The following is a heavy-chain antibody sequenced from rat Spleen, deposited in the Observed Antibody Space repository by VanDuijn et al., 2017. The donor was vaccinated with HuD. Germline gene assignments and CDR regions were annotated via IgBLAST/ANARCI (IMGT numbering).Heavy chain of an antibody. J-gene: IGHJ4*01. V-gene: IGHV5-29*01. D-gene: IGHD4-5*01. CDR3: GRHGRGKTTYYYVMDA. CDR1: GFIFSDHY. Sequence: EVQLVESGGGLVQPGRSLKLSCVVSGFIFSDHYVAWVRQAQTKGLEWVATINYDGRSTFYRDSVRARFTISRDNAKNTLYLQMDSLKSEDTATYYCGRHGRGKTTYYYVMDAWGQGTSVTVSS. CDR2: INYDGRST.